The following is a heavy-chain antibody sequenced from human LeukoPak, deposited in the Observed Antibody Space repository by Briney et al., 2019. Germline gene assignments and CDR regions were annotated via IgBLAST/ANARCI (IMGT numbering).Heavy chain of an antibody. CDR1: GGSISSYY. CDR2: IYYSGST. D-gene: IGHD2-15*01. Sequence: SETLSLTCTVSGGSISSYYWSWIRQPPGKGLEWIGYIYYSGSTNYNPSLKSRVTISVDTSKNQFSLKLSSVTAADTAVYCCARVEGYCSGGSCYPRHWGQGTLVTVSS. J-gene: IGHJ4*02. CDR3: ARVEGYCSGGSCYPRH. V-gene: IGHV4-59*12.